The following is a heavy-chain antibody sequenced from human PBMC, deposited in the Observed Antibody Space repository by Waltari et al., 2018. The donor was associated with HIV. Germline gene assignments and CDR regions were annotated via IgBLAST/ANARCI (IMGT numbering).Heavy chain of an antibody. J-gene: IGHJ6*02. V-gene: IGHV1-18*01. Sequence: QVQLVQSGAEVKKPGASVKVSCKASGYTFTSHGISWVRQAPGQGLEWMGWISAYNGNTNYAQKLQGRVTMTTDTSTSTAYMELRSLRSDDTAVYYCARMGSSWSKPGSNYGMDVWGQGTTVTVSS. CDR3: ARMGSSWSKPGSNYGMDV. D-gene: IGHD6-13*01. CDR1: GYTFTSHG. CDR2: ISAYNGNT.